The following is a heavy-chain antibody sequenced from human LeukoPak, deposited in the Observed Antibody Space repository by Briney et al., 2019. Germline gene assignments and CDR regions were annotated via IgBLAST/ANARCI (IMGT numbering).Heavy chain of an antibody. CDR1: GFTFTNDF. CDR2: INTDGRTI. J-gene: IGHJ4*01. CDR3: VRSAFLTTEFYFDY. Sequence: PGGSLRLSCAASGFTFTNDFMTWVRQAPGKGLVWVSRINTDGRTITYADSVKGRFTISRDNAKNTLYLQMNSLRAEDTAVYYCVRSAFLTTEFYFDYWGHGTLVTVSS. V-gene: IGHV3-74*01. D-gene: IGHD4-11*01.